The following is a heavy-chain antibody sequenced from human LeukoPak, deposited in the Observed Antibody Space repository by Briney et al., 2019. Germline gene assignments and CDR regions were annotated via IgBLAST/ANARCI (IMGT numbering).Heavy chain of an antibody. Sequence: ASVKVSCKASGYTFTSYGISWVRQAPGQGLEWMGWISAYNGNTNYAQKLQGRVTMTTDTSTSTAYMGLSSLRSEDTAVYYCASARGVTAITFFDYWGQGTLVTVSS. CDR1: GYTFTSYG. V-gene: IGHV1-18*01. CDR3: ASARGVTAITFFDY. D-gene: IGHD2-21*02. CDR2: ISAYNGNT. J-gene: IGHJ4*02.